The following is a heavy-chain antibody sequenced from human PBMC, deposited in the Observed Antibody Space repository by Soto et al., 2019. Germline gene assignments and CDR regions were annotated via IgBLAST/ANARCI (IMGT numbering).Heavy chain of an antibody. D-gene: IGHD2-15*01. V-gene: IGHV4-30-4*01. Sequence: SETLSLTCTVPGGSISSGDYYWSWIRQPPGKGLEWIGYIYYSGSTYYNPSLKSRVTISVDTSKNQFSLKLSSVTAADTAVYYCASRYRNVRKMNSELHNWFDPWGQGTLVTVSS. CDR2: IYYSGST. CDR3: ASRYRNVRKMNSELHNWFDP. J-gene: IGHJ5*02. CDR1: GGSISSGDYY.